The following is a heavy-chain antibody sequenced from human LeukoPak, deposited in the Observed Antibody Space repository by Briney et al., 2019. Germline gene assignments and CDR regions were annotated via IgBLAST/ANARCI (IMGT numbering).Heavy chain of an antibody. J-gene: IGHJ4*02. CDR1: GGSISSSSYY. Sequence: SETLSLTCTVSGGSISSSSYYWGWIRQPPGKGLEWIGSIYYSESTYYNPSLKSRVTISVDTSKNQFSLKLSSVTAADTAVYYCARASGPLEVQIPYYFDYWGQGTLVTVSS. CDR2: IYYSEST. CDR3: ARASGPLEVQIPYYFDY. D-gene: IGHD3-10*01. V-gene: IGHV4-39*07.